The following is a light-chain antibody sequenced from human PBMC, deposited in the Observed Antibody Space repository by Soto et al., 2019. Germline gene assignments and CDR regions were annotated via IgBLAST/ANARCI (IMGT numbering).Light chain of an antibody. V-gene: IGKV1-5*01. CDR3: QQYNSYST. J-gene: IGKJ5*01. CDR2: DAS. Sequence: DIQMTQSPSTLSASVGDRVTITYRASQSISSWLAWFHQKPGKAPKLLIYDASSLQSGVPSRFSGSGSGTEFTLTISSLQPDDFATYYCQQYNSYSTFGQGTRLEIK. CDR1: QSISSW.